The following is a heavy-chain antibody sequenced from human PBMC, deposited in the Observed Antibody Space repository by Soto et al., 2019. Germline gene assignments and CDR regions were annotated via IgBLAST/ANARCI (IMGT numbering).Heavy chain of an antibody. Sequence: EVQLVESGGGLVKPGGSLRLSCSASGFTFSNAWMSLVRQAPGKVLEWVGRIKSKTDGGTTDYAAPVKGRFTISRDDSKHTLHMQMHSLNIEGTAVSYCTTDGGYCSGGSCYSGVCYFYGMDVWGQGTTVTGSS. CDR1: GFTFSNAW. V-gene: IGHV3-15*01. D-gene: IGHD2-15*01. CDR2: IKSKTDGGTT. CDR3: TTDGGYCSGGSCYSGVCYFYGMDV. J-gene: IGHJ6*02.